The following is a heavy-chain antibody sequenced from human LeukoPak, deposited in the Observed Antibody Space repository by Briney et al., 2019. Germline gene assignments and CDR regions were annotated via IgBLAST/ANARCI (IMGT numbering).Heavy chain of an antibody. V-gene: IGHV4-38-2*02. CDR3: ARDRGSGWYSGSWFDP. CDR1: GYSISSGYY. J-gene: IGHJ5*02. D-gene: IGHD6-19*01. Sequence: SETLSLTCTVSGYSISSGYYWGWIRQPPGKGLEWIGSIYHSGRTYYNPSLKSRVTISVDTSKNQFSLKLSSVTAADTAVYYCARDRGSGWYSGSWFDPWGQGTLVTVSS. CDR2: IYHSGRT.